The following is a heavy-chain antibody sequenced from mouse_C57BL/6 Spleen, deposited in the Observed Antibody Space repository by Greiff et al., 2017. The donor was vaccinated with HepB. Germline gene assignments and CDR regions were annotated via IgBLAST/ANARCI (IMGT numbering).Heavy chain of an antibody. CDR1: GFSLTSYG. V-gene: IGHV2-2*01. CDR3: ARAYDGYYPYYFDY. CDR2: IWSGGST. Sequence: VQLQESGPGLVQPSQSLSITCTVSGFSLTSYGVHWVRQSPGKGLEWLGVIWSGGSTDYNAAFISRLSISKDNSKSQVFFKMNSLQADDTAIYYCARAYDGYYPYYFDYWGQGTTLTVSS. D-gene: IGHD2-3*01. J-gene: IGHJ2*01.